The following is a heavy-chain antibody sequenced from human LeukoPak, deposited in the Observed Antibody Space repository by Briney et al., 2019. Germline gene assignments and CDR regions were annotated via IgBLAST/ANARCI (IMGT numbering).Heavy chain of an antibody. CDR3: VRLGLGQFDY. Sequence: GESLKISCKGSGYSVTNYWIVWVRQIPGKGLEWMGIIYPGGSDTRYSPSFQGQVTISADKSISTAYLQWSSLKASDTAMYYCVRLGLGQFDYWGQGTLVTVSS. V-gene: IGHV5-51*01. CDR1: GYSVTNYW. D-gene: IGHD1-26*01. CDR2: IYPGGSDT. J-gene: IGHJ4*02.